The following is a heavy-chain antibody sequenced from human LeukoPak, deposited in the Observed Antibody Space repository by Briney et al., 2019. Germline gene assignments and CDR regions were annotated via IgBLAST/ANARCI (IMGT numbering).Heavy chain of an antibody. CDR3: AKDPFDSSGYYSYYYYGTDV. CDR1: GFSVSSNA. D-gene: IGHD3-22*01. CDR2: ILNDGSNK. V-gene: IGHV3-30*04. J-gene: IGHJ6*02. Sequence: GGSLRLSCSASGFSVSSNAMQWVRQAPGKGLEWVAVILNDGSNKYYADSVKGRFTISRDNSKNTLYLQMNSLRVEDTAVYYCAKDPFDSSGYYSYYYYGTDVWGQGTTVTVSS.